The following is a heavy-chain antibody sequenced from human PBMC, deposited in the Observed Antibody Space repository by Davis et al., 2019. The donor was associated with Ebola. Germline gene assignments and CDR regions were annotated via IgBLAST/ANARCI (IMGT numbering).Heavy chain of an antibody. CDR1: GFTFSSYW. V-gene: IGHV3-30*03. Sequence: GESLKISCAASGFTFSSYWMSWVRQAPGKGLEWVAVISYDGSNKYYADSVKGRFTISRDNSKNTLYLQMNSLRAEDTAVYYCARDRAWGSAFDFWGQGTMVTVSS. D-gene: IGHD3-16*01. J-gene: IGHJ3*01. CDR2: ISYDGSNK. CDR3: ARDRAWGSAFDF.